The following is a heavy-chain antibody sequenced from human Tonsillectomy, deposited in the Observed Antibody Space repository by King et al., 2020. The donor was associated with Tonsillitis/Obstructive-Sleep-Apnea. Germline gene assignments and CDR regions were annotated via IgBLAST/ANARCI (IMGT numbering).Heavy chain of an antibody. Sequence: QLVQSGAEVKKPGESLRISCKGSGYSFTSYWISWVRQMPGKGLEWMGRIDPSDSYSNYSPSFDGHVTISADKSSSTAYLQWSSPKASDTAMYYCASGVVVLAAMDAFDIWGQGTMVTVSS. CDR2: IDPSDSYS. CDR3: ASGVVVLAAMDAFDI. D-gene: IGHD2-2*01. V-gene: IGHV5-10-1*01. CDR1: GYSFTSYW. J-gene: IGHJ3*02.